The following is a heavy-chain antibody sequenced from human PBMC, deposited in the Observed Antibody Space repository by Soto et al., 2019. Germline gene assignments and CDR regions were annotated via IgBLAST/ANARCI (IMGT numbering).Heavy chain of an antibody. Sequence: ASVKVSCKASGYTFTGYYMHWVRQSPGQGLEWMGWINPNSGGTNYAHKFQGRITMTRDTSIRTAYLELSRLRSDDTAVYYGARSGGIVVVPAATLYYYYGMDVWGQGTTVTVSS. J-gene: IGHJ6*02. D-gene: IGHD2-2*01. V-gene: IGHV1-2*02. CDR2: INPNSGGT. CDR3: ARSGGIVVVPAATLYYYYGMDV. CDR1: GYTFTGYY.